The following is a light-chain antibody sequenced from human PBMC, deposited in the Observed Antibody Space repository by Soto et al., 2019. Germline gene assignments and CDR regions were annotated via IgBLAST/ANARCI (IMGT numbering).Light chain of an antibody. J-gene: IGLJ2*01. CDR2: STS. Sequence: QTVVTQEPSLTVSPGGTVTLTCASSTGTVTSGHFPNWFQQKPGQPPRALIYSTSNRHSWTPDRFSGSLLGAKAALTLSGVQAEDEAEYYCQLYDGGVRRHVVFGGGTKLTVL. V-gene: IGLV7-43*01. CDR1: TGTVTSGHF. CDR3: QLYDGGVRRHVV.